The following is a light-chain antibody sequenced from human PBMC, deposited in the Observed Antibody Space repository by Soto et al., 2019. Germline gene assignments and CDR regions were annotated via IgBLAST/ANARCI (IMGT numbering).Light chain of an antibody. CDR2: DAS. CDR1: QSISSW. V-gene: IGKV1-5*01. CDR3: QKCNSAPVA. J-gene: IGKJ1*01. Sequence: DIQMTQSPSTLSSSVGDRVTITCRASQSISSWLAWYQQKPGKAPKLLIYDASSLESGVPSRFSGSGSGTDFTLTISSLQPEDVATYYCQKCNSAPVAFGQGTKV.